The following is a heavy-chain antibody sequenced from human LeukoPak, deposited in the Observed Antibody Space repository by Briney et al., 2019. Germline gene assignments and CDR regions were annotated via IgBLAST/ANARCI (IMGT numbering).Heavy chain of an antibody. CDR3: ARVGERRYYYYYMDV. Sequence: PSETLSLTCTVSGGSISSGSYYWSWIRQPPGKGLEWIGYIYYSGSTNYNPSLKSRVTISVDTSKNQFSLKLSSVTAADTAVYYCARVGERRYYYYYMDVWGKGTTVTVSS. V-gene: IGHV4-61*01. CDR1: GGSISSGSYY. J-gene: IGHJ6*03. D-gene: IGHD3-10*01. CDR2: IYYSGST.